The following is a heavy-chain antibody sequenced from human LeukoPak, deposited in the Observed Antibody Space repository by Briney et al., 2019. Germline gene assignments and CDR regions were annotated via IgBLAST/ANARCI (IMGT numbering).Heavy chain of an antibody. CDR1: GFTFSGSA. CDR3: TSGRPYYDFWSGPPFDY. J-gene: IGHJ4*02. CDR2: IRSKANSYAT. Sequence: GGSLRLSCAASGFTFSGSAMHWVRQASGKGLEWVGRIRSKANSYATAYAASVKGRFTISRDDSKNTAYLQMNGLKTEDTAVYYCTSGRPYYDFWSGPPFDYWGQGTLVTVSS. D-gene: IGHD3-3*01. V-gene: IGHV3-73*01.